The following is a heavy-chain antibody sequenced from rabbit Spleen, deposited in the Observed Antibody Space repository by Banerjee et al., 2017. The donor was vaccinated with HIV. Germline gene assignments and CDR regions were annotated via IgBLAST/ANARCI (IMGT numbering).Heavy chain of an antibody. Sequence: QEQLEESGGDLVKPEGSLTLTCTASGFDLSSYYWICWVRQAPGKGLEWIGCAYTGSSGSTYYASWAKGRFTISRTSSTTVTLQMTSLTAADTPTYFCARDDSIDYAGDGYDLWGPGTLVTVS. CDR3: ARDDSIDYAGDGYDL. D-gene: IGHD4-2*01. J-gene: IGHJ4*01. V-gene: IGHV1S45*01. CDR1: GFDLSSYYW. CDR2: AYTGSSGST.